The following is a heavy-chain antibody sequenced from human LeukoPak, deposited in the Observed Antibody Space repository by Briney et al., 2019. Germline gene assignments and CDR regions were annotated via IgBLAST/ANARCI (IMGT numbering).Heavy chain of an antibody. J-gene: IGHJ4*02. CDR1: GFTFSRHG. CDR3: ARAILVVITEIDY. V-gene: IGHV3-30*03. Sequence: GGSLRLSCAPSGFTFSRHGMHWVRQAPGKGLEWVAVISYDGGTQFYADSVKGRFTISRDNSKNTLYLQMNTLRPEDTAVYYCARAILVVITEIDYWGQGTLVTVSS. D-gene: IGHD3-22*01. CDR2: ISYDGGTQ.